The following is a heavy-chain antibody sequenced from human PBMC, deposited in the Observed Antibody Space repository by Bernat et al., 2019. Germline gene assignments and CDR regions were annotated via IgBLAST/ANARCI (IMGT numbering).Heavy chain of an antibody. Sequence: EVQLVESGGGLVKPGGSLRLSCAASGFTFSSYSMNWVRQAPGKGLEWVSSISSSSSYIYYADSGKGRFTISRDNAKNSLYLQMNSLGAEDTAVYDCARGCGGSCYFHDAFDIWGQGTMVTVSS. J-gene: IGHJ3*02. CDR2: ISSSSSYI. CDR1: GFTFSSYS. D-gene: IGHD2-15*01. V-gene: IGHV3-21*01. CDR3: ARGCGGSCYFHDAFDI.